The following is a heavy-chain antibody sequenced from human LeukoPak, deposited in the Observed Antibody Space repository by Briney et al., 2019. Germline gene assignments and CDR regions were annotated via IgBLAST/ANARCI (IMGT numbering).Heavy chain of an antibody. V-gene: IGHV1-69*13. D-gene: IGHD3-9*01. CDR3: ARGSTYYDILTGSLDY. CDR2: IIPIFGTA. J-gene: IGHJ4*02. CDR1: GGTFSSYA. Sequence: SVKVSCKASGGTFSSYAISWVRQAPGQGLEWMGGIIPIFGTANYAQKFQGRVTITADESTSTAYMELSSLRSEDTAVYYCARGSTYYDILTGSLDYWGQGTLVTASS.